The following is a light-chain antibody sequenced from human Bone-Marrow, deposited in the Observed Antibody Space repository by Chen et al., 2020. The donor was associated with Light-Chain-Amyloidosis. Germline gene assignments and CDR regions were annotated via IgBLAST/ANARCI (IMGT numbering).Light chain of an antibody. Sequence: QSALTQPASVSGSPGQSITISCTGTCSDIGGYNYVFWYQQHPGRAPKLMIYDVTNRPSGVSNRFSGSKSGNTASLTISGLQAEDEADYYCSSYTTTSAPLIFGGGTKLTVL. CDR1: CSDIGGYNY. J-gene: IGLJ2*01. V-gene: IGLV2-14*03. CDR2: DVT. CDR3: SSYTTTSAPLI.